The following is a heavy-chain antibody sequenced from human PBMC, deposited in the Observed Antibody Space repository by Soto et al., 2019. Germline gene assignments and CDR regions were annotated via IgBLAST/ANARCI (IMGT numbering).Heavy chain of an antibody. CDR2: INPSGCST. J-gene: IGHJ4*02. Sequence: ASVKVSCKASGYTFTSYYMHWVRQAPGQGLEWMGIINPSGCSTSYAQKFQGRVTMTRDTSTSTVYMELSSLRSEDKAVYYCARANKYYYDSSGYYAGYYFDYWGQGTLVTVSS. D-gene: IGHD3-22*01. CDR3: ARANKYYYDSSGYYAGYYFDY. CDR1: GYTFTSYY. V-gene: IGHV1-46*01.